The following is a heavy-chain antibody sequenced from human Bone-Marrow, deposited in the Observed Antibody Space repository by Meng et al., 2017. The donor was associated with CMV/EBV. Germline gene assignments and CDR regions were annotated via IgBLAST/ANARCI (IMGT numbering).Heavy chain of an antibody. CDR3: AKDMYSSSPNWYFDL. CDR2: IRYDGSNK. J-gene: IGHJ2*01. Sequence: QVQLVGVGGAVVQPGGPLSLSSASSGFTFCSYGMHWVRQAPGKGLEWVAFIRYDGSNKYYADSVKGRFTISRDNSKNTLYLQMNSLRAEDTAVYYCAKDMYSSSPNWYFDLWGRGTLVTVSS. V-gene: IGHV3-30*02. CDR1: GFTFCSYG. D-gene: IGHD6-13*01.